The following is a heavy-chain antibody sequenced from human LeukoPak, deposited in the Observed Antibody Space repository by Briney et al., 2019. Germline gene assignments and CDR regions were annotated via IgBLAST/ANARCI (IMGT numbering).Heavy chain of an antibody. V-gene: IGHV4-61*01. CDR1: VGSVSSDSHY. CDR2: IYYSGST. Sequence: SETPSLTCTVSVGSVSSDSHYWSWIRQPPGKGLEWIGYIYYSGSTNYNPSLKSRVTISIDTSKNQFSLKLSSVTAADTAVYYCARTVSATPQVFDYWGQGTLVTVSS. J-gene: IGHJ4*02. CDR3: ARTVSATPQVFDY. D-gene: IGHD6-25*01.